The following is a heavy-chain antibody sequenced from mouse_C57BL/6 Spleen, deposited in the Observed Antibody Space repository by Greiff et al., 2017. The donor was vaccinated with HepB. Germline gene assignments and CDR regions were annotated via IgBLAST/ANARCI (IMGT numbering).Heavy chain of an antibody. CDR3: ARFTVVAPPRYFDV. D-gene: IGHD1-1*01. J-gene: IGHJ1*03. Sequence: QVQLQQPGAELVKPGASVKLSCKASGYTFTSYWMQWVKQRPGQGLEWIGEIDPSDSYTNYNQKFTGKATLTVDTSYSKAYMQLRILTSEDSAVYYCARFTVVAPPRYFDVWGTGTTVTVSS. CDR2: IDPSDSYT. CDR1: GYTFTSYW. V-gene: IGHV1-50*01.